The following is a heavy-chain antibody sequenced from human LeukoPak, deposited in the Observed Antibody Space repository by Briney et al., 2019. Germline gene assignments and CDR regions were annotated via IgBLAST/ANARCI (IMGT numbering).Heavy chain of an antibody. J-gene: IGHJ6*03. CDR2: MNPNSGNT. CDR1: GYTFTSYD. CDR3: ARAISYYYYMDV. Sequence: ASVKVSCKASGYTFTSYDINWVRQATGQGLGWMGWMNPNSGNTGYAQKFQGRVTMTRNTSISTAYMELSSLRSEDTAVYYCARAISYYYYMDVWGKGTTVTVSS. V-gene: IGHV1-8*01.